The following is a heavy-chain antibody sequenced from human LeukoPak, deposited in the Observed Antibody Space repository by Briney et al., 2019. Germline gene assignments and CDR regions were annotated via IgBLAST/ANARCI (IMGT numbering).Heavy chain of an antibody. V-gene: IGHV4-34*01. CDR2: IHYTGAT. CDR1: GGSITGYY. CDR3: ARGNILTGYCLDF. D-gene: IGHD3-9*01. J-gene: IGHJ4*02. Sequence: PSETLSLTCAVYGGSITGYYWSWIRQTPGRGLEWVGEIHYTGATSYNPSLKSRATISTDTSKNQFSLRLSSVTAADTAVYYRARGNILTGYCLDFWGQGALVTVSS.